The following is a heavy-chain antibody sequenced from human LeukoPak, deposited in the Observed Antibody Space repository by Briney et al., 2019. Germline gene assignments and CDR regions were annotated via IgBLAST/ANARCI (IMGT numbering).Heavy chain of an antibody. J-gene: IGHJ4*02. CDR3: ARGGLSGYSYGYYFDY. CDR2: INHSGST. D-gene: IGHD5-18*01. CDR1: GGSFSGYY. V-gene: IGHV4-34*01. Sequence: SETLSLTCAVYGGSFSGYYWSWIRQPPGKGPEWIGEINHSGSTNYNPSLKSRVTMSVDTSKNQFSLKLSSVTAADTAVYYCARGGLSGYSYGYYFDYWGQGTLVTVSS.